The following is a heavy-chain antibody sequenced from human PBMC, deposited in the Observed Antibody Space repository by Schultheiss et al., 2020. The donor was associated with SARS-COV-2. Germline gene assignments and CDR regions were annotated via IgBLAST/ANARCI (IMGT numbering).Heavy chain of an antibody. CDR1: GGSVSSGSYY. CDR2: LYYSGTT. J-gene: IGHJ4*02. V-gene: IGHV4-61*01. CDR3: ANLIYSSSWYWADY. Sequence: SETLSLTCAVYGGSVSSGSYYWSWIRQPPGKGLEWIGNLYYSGTTTYSPSLKSRVTMSVDTSKNQFSLKLSSVTATDTAVYYCANLIYSSSWYWADYWGQGTLVTVSS. D-gene: IGHD6-13*01.